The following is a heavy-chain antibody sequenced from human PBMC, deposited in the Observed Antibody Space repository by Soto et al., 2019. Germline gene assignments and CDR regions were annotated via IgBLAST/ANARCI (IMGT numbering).Heavy chain of an antibody. D-gene: IGHD6-6*01. J-gene: IGHJ6*03. CDR3: ARERPYYYYYYMDV. Sequence: SETLSLTCAVYGGSFSGYYWSWIRQPPGKGLEWIGEINHSGSTNYNPSLKSRVTISVDTSKSQFSLKLSSVTAADTAVYYCARERPYYYYYYMDVWGKGTTVTVSS. CDR2: INHSGST. V-gene: IGHV4-34*01. CDR1: GGSFSGYY.